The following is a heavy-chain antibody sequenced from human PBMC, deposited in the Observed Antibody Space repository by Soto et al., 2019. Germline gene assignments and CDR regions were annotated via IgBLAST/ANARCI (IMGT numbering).Heavy chain of an antibody. CDR2: IYYSGST. D-gene: IGHD5-12*01. Sequence: SETLSLTCTVSGGSISSYYWSWIRQPPGKGLEWIGYIYYSGSTNYNPSLKSRVTISVDTSKNQFSLKLSSVTAADTAVYYCARSHIVPHLFMYPYDYWGQGTLVTVSS. J-gene: IGHJ4*02. V-gene: IGHV4-59*08. CDR3: ARSHIVPHLFMYPYDY. CDR1: GGSISSYY.